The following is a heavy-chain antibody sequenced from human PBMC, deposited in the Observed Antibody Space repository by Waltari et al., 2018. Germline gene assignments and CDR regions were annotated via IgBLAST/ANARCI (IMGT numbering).Heavy chain of an antibody. CDR3: AARILSLGAEGFDP. CDR2: INTNTGNP. V-gene: IGHV7-4-1*02. J-gene: IGHJ5*02. CDR1: GYTFTSYA. D-gene: IGHD2-15*01. Sequence: QVQLVQSGSELKTPGASVKVSCKASGYTFTSYAMNWVRQAPGQGLEWMGWINTNTGNPTYAQGFTGRFVFSLDTSVSTAYLQISSLKAEDTAVYYCAARILSLGAEGFDPWGQGTLVTVSS.